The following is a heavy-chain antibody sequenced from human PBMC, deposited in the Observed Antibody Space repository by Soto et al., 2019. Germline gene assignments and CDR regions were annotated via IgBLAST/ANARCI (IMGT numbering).Heavy chain of an antibody. CDR1: GFTFSTYT. CDR3: AKARCSTANCYVPEY. V-gene: IGHV3-23*01. CDR2: ISGSGGSSGP. J-gene: IGHJ4*02. D-gene: IGHD2-2*01. Sequence: GGSLRLSCVASGFTFSTYTMSWVRQAPGKGLEWVSVISGSGGSSGPSYADSVQGRFSISRDNARNTLYLQMNSLRGEDTALYYCAKARCSTANCYVPEYWGQGTRVTVSS.